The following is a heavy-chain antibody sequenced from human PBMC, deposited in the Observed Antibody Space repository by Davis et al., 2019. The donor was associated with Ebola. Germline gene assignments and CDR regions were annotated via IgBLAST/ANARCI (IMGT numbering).Heavy chain of an antibody. CDR3: ARKGYYYGSGSYRY. CDR1: GGSFSGYY. J-gene: IGHJ4*02. V-gene: IGHV4-34*01. D-gene: IGHD3-10*01. CDR2: INHWGST. Sequence: MPSETLSLTCAVYGGSFSGYYWSWIRQPPGQGPEWIGEINHWGSTNYNPSLKSRVTISVDTSKNQFSLKLSSVTAADTAVYYCARKGYYYGSGSYRYWGQGTLVTVSS.